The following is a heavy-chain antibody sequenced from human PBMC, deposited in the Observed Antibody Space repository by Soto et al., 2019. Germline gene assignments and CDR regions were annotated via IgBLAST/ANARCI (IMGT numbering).Heavy chain of an antibody. CDR3: AREPCGGDCYGYYYHGMDV. D-gene: IGHD2-21*02. J-gene: IGHJ6*02. CDR1: GGSISSGGYY. V-gene: IGHV4-31*03. Sequence: QVQLQESGPGLVKPSQTLSLTCSVSGGSISSGGYYWSWIRQHPGKGLEWIAYIYYSGSTYYNPSLKIRVTISVDPSKNQFSLKLSSVTAADTAMYYCAREPCGGDCYGYYYHGMDVWGQGTTVTVSS. CDR2: IYYSGST.